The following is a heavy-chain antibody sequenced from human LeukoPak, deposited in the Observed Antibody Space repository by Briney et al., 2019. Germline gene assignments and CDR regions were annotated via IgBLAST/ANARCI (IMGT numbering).Heavy chain of an antibody. CDR3: ARSNTQTTVTRVFDY. CDR1: GFSLSTSGMC. Sequence: SGPALVKPTQTLTLTCTFSGFSLSTSGMCVSWIRQPPGKALEWLARIDWDDDKYYSTTLKTRLTISKDTSKNQVVLTMPNMDPVDTATYYCARSNTQTTVTRVFDYWGQGTLVTVSS. D-gene: IGHD4-11*01. CDR2: IDWDDDK. J-gene: IGHJ4*02. V-gene: IGHV2-70*11.